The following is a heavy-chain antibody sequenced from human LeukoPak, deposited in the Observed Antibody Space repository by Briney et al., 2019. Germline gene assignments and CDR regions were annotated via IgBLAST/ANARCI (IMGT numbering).Heavy chain of an antibody. V-gene: IGHV3-23*01. CDR3: AKESTRGYSYGYQDAFDI. D-gene: IGHD5-18*01. CDR1: GFTFSSYA. J-gene: IGHJ3*02. CDR2: ISGGGGSA. Sequence: PGGSLRLSCAASGFTFSSYAMSWVRHAPGKGLEWVSAISGGGGSAYYADSVKGRFTISRDNSKNTLYLQMNSLRAEDTAVYYCAKESTRGYSYGYQDAFDIWGQGTMVTVSS.